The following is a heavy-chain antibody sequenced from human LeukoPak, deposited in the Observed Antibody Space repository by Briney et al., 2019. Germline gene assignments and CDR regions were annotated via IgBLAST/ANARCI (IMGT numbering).Heavy chain of an antibody. CDR3: AIGGTYGSGS. D-gene: IGHD3-10*01. CDR2: INNDRSTT. CDR1: GFPFANTW. V-gene: IGHV3-74*01. Sequence: GGSLRLSCAASGFPFANTWMHWVRQAPGRGLVWVSLINNDRSTTHYADSVKGRFTISRDNAKNTVYLQMNSLRAEDTAVYYCAIGGTYGSGSWGQGTLVTVSS. J-gene: IGHJ4*02.